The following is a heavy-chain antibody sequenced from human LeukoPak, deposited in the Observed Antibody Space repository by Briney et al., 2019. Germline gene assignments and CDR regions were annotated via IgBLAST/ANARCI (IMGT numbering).Heavy chain of an antibody. D-gene: IGHD5-12*01. J-gene: IGHJ3*02. CDR1: GFTSDDYA. V-gene: IGHV3-43D*03. Sequence: GGSLRLSCAASGFTSDDYAMHWVRQAPGKGLEWVSLISWDGGSTYYADSVKGRFTISRDNSKNSLYLQMNSLRAEDTALYYCAKGESGGYSGYDTAFDIWGQGTMVTVSS. CDR2: ISWDGGST. CDR3: AKGESGGYSGYDTAFDI.